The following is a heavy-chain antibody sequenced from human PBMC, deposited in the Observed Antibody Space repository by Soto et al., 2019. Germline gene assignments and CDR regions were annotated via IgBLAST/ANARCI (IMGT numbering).Heavy chain of an antibody. CDR1: GYTFTSYD. CDR3: ASGYCSGGSCYQLLFDY. CDR2: MNPNSGNT. V-gene: IGHV1-8*01. D-gene: IGHD2-15*01. J-gene: IGHJ4*02. Sequence: ASVKVSCKASGYTFTSYDINWVRQATGQGLEWMGWMNPNSGNTGYAQKFQGRVTMTRNTSISTAYMELSSLRSEDTAVYYCASGYCSGGSCYQLLFDYWGQGTLVTVSS.